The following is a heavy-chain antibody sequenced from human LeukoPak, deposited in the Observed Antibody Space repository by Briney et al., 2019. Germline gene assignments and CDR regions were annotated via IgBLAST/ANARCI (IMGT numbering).Heavy chain of an antibody. CDR1: GFTFSIYW. CDR2: IKQDGSEK. D-gene: IGHD1-26*01. Sequence: PGGSLRLSCGVSGFTFSIYWMSWVRQAPGKGLEWVANIKQDGSEKYYVDSVKGRFTISRDNAKNSLYLQMNSLRAEDTAVYYCAGGGSYFGNWGQGTLVTVSS. CDR3: AGGGSYFGN. V-gene: IGHV3-7*01. J-gene: IGHJ4*02.